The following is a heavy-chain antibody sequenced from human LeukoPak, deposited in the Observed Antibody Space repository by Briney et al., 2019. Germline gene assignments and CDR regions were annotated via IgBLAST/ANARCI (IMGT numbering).Heavy chain of an antibody. CDR2: IDSDGAIT. J-gene: IGHJ4*02. D-gene: IGHD5-24*01. CDR3: AKLMATITGFDY. Sequence: GGSLRLSCAASGFTFSSYWMHWVRQAPGKGLVSVSRIDSDGAITRYADSVKGRFTISRDNSKNTLYLQMNSLRAEDTAVYYCAKLMATITGFDYWGQGTLVTVSS. V-gene: IGHV3-74*01. CDR1: GFTFSSYW.